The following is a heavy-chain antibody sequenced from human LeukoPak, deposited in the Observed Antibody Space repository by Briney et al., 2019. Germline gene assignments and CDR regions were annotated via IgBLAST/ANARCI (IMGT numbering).Heavy chain of an antibody. D-gene: IGHD6-13*01. CDR3: ATPRQNSSSWYRGAFDI. V-gene: IGHV1-18*01. J-gene: IGHJ3*02. Sequence: ASVKVSCKASGYTFTSYDINWVRQATGQGLEWMGWMNPNSGNTNYAQKLQGRVTMTTDTSTSTAYMELRSLRSDDTAVYYCATPRQNSSSWYRGAFDIWGQGTMVTVSS. CDR2: MNPNSGNT. CDR1: GYTFTSYD.